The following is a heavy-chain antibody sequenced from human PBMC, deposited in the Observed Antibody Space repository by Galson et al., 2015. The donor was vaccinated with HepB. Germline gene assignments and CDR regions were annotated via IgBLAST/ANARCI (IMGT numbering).Heavy chain of an antibody. V-gene: IGHV1-69*04. CDR2: IIPILGIA. Sequence: QSGAEVKKPGASVKVSCKASGGTFSSYTISWVRQAPGQGLEWMGRIIPILGIANYAQKFQGRVTITADKSTSTAYMELSSLRSEDTAVYYCARDGDYYDSSGPLQEVYFQHWGQGTLVTVSS. CDR3: ARDGDYYDSSGPLQEVYFQH. J-gene: IGHJ1*01. CDR1: GGTFSSYT. D-gene: IGHD3-22*01.